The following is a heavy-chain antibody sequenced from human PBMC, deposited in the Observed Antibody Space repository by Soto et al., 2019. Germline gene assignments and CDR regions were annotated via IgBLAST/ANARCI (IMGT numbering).Heavy chain of an antibody. J-gene: IGHJ6*02. D-gene: IGHD3-3*01. CDR2: ISAYNGNT. Sequence: ASVKVSSKASCYTFTSYGISWVRQAPGQGLEWMGWISAYNGNTNYAQKLQGRVNMTTDTSTSTAYMELRSLRSDDTAVYYCARIITISGVSNAYYYYYGMDVWGQGITVTVSS. V-gene: IGHV1-18*01. CDR3: ARIITISGVSNAYYYYYGMDV. CDR1: CYTFTSYG.